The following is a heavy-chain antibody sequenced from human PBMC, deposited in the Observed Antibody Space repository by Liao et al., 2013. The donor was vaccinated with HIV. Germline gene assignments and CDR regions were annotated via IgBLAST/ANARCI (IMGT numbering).Heavy chain of an antibody. CDR3: ATSGGPYWFFNL. D-gene: IGHD3-16*01. Sequence: VQLQESGPGLVKPSEALSLTCTVSGGSMSDYYWNWIRQSPGKGLEWLAYVSDSGSTNYNPSLQSRLIISIDTSRNQFSLKLSSVTAADTAVYYCATSGGPYWFFNLWGRGTLVAVSS. CDR1: GGSMSDYY. V-gene: IGHV4-59*01. J-gene: IGHJ2*01. CDR2: VSDSGST.